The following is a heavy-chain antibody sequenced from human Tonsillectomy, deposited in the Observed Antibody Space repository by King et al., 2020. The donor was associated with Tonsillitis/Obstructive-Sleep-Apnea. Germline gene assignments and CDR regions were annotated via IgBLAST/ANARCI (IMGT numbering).Heavy chain of an antibody. CDR2: INHSGST. Sequence: VQLQQWGAGLLKPSETLSLTCAVYGGSFSGYYWSWIRQPPGKGLEWIGEINHSGSTNYNPSLKSRVTISVDTSKNQFSLKLSSVTAADTAVYYCAITGYCSSTSCPVAGWFDPWGQGTLVTVSS. V-gene: IGHV4-34*01. CDR3: AITGYCSSTSCPVAGWFDP. CDR1: GGSFSGYY. D-gene: IGHD2-2*01. J-gene: IGHJ5*02.